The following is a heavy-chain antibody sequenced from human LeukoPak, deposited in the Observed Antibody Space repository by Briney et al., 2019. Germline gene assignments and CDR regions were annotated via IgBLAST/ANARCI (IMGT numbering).Heavy chain of an antibody. Sequence: SETLSLTCTVAGGSMNSYYWSWIRQHAGKGLEWIGRVYSSGSTKYNPSLKSRVTMSIDTSEKHFSLKLRSVTAADTAVYYCARGTTVETTEYFQHWGQGTVVTVSS. J-gene: IGHJ1*01. CDR2: VYSSGST. D-gene: IGHD4-23*01. CDR3: ARGTTVETTEYFQH. V-gene: IGHV4-4*07. CDR1: GGSMNSYY.